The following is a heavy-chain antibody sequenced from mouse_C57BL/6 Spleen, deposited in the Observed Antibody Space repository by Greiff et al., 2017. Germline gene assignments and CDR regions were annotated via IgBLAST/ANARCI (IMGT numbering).Heavy chain of an antibody. Sequence: QVQLQQSGAELLRPGASVKLSCKASGYTFTDYYINWVKQRPGQGLEWIARIYPGSGNTYYNEKFKGTATLTAEKSSSTAYMQLSSLTSEDSAVYFCARRGDGGFAYWGQGTLVTVSA. CDR3: ARRGDGGFAY. V-gene: IGHV1-76*01. CDR1: GYTFTDYY. CDR2: IYPGSGNT. J-gene: IGHJ3*01. D-gene: IGHD3-3*01.